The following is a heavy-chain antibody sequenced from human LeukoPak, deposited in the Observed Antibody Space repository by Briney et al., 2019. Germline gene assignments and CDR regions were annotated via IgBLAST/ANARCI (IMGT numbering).Heavy chain of an antibody. D-gene: IGHD1-26*01. CDR3: ARLGASGSYYAWFDP. Sequence: SETLSLTCAVSGGSISSSNWWSWVRQPPGKGLEWIGEIYHSGSTNYNPSLKSRVTMSVDTSKNQFSLKLSSVTAADTAVYYCARLGASGSYYAWFDPWGQGTLVTVSS. J-gene: IGHJ5*02. CDR2: IYHSGST. V-gene: IGHV4-4*02. CDR1: GGSISSSNW.